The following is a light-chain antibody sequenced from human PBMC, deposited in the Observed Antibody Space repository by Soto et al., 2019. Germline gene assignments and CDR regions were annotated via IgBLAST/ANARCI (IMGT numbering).Light chain of an antibody. J-gene: IGKJ2*01. CDR1: QSLVYSDGKTY. CDR3: MQGTHWPPYT. CDR2: KVS. Sequence: DVVMTQSPLSLSVTLGQPASISCRSSQSLVYSDGKTYLYWFQQRPGQSPRRLIYKVSNRDSGVPDRFSGSGSGTDFTLKISRVEAEDVGVYYCMQGTHWPPYTFGQGTKLEIK. V-gene: IGKV2-30*01.